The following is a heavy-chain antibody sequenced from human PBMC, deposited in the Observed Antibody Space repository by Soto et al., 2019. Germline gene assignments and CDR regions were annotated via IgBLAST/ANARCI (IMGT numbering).Heavy chain of an antibody. J-gene: IGHJ4*02. CDR1: GFPFSRHA. V-gene: IGHV3-23*01. CDR2: IGSDGST. Sequence: EVQLLESGGDFVPPGGSLRLSCAASGFPFSRHAMAWVRRAAGRGLEWVATIGSDGSTYHAAYVKGRFSISRDNYGNMLNLQLNSLRVEDTGIYYCAKDPYNHRFDSWGQGTLVTVSS. CDR3: AKDPYNHRFDS. D-gene: IGHD1-1*01.